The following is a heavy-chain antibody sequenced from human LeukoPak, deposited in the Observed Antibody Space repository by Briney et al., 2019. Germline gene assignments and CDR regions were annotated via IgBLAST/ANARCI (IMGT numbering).Heavy chain of an antibody. J-gene: IGHJ4*02. CDR1: GFTFSSYS. CDR3: ARDGTPVTTDY. CDR2: ISSSSSYI. V-gene: IGHV3-21*01. Sequence: GESLRLSCAASGFTFSSYSMNWVRQPPGKGLEWVSSISSSSSYIYYADTVKGRFTISRDNAKNSLYLQMSSLRAEDTAVYCCARDGTPVTTDYWGQGTLVTVSS. D-gene: IGHD4-17*01.